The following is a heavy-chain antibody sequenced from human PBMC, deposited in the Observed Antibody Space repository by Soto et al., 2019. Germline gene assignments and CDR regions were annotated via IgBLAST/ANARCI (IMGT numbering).Heavy chain of an antibody. CDR3: ARTMVRGVIMNWFDP. CDR1: GFTFSSYS. D-gene: IGHD3-10*01. J-gene: IGHJ5*02. CDR2: ISSSSSYI. V-gene: IGHV3-21*01. Sequence: EVQLVESGGGLVKPGGSLRLSCAASGFTFSSYSMNWVRQAPGKGLEWVSTISSSSSYIYYADSVKGRFTISRDNAKNSPYLQMNSLRAEGTAMYYCARTMVRGVIMNWFDPWGQGTLVTVSS.